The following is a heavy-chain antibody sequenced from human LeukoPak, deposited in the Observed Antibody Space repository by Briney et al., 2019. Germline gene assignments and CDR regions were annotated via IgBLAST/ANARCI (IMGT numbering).Heavy chain of an antibody. CDR3: ARSRFGASPNWFDP. CDR2: IYYSGST. V-gene: IGHV4-59*01. D-gene: IGHD3-10*01. Sequence: SETLSLTCSVSGDSISYFYWSWIRQPPGKGLEWIGYIYYSGSTNYNPSLKSRVTISVDTSKNRFSLKLRSVTAADTAVYYCARSRFGASPNWFDPWGQGTLVTVSS. J-gene: IGHJ5*02. CDR1: GDSISYFY.